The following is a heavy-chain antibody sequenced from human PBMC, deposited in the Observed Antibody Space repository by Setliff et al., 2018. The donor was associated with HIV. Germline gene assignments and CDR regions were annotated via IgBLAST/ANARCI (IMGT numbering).Heavy chain of an antibody. D-gene: IGHD5-12*01. V-gene: IGHV1-3*04. CDR1: GYGFASHS. CDR3: ARDRVPKRGYTYREPDFDS. CDR2: INTGNGNT. J-gene: IGHJ5*01. Sequence: ASVKVSCKASGYGFASHSLHWVRQAPGQGLEWMGWINTGNGNTKYSQKFQDRVTITRDTSANTGYMELSGLRSEDTAVYYCARDRVPKRGYTYREPDFDSWGQGTPVTVS.